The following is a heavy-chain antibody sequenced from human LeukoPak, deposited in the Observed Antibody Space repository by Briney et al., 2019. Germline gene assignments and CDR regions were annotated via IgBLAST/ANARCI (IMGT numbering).Heavy chain of an antibody. CDR3: ARGHYDSSGSSNTFDI. J-gene: IGHJ3*02. CDR1: GGSISSSSYY. CDR2: IYYTGST. D-gene: IGHD3-22*01. V-gene: IGHV4-61*05. Sequence: SETLSLTCTVSGGSISSSSYYWGWIRQPPGKGLEWIGYIYYTGSTNYNPSLKGRVTMSLDTSKNQFSLRLSSVTAADTAFYYCARGHYDSSGSSNTFDIWGQGTMVTVSS.